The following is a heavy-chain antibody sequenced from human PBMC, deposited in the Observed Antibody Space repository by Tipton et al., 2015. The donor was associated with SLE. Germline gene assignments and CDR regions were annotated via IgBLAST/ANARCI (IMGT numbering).Heavy chain of an antibody. V-gene: IGHV3-48*03. D-gene: IGHD1-26*01. CDR3: ARYSATYQENYYYYYMDV. CDR1: GFTFSSSE. J-gene: IGHJ6*03. CDR2: IINGRTK. Sequence: SLRLSCAASGFTFSSSEMNWVRQAPGKGLEWVSYIINGRTKYYADSVKGRFTISGDNAKNSLYLQMNSLRVEDTAVYYCARYSATYQENYYYYYMDVWGKGTTVTVSS.